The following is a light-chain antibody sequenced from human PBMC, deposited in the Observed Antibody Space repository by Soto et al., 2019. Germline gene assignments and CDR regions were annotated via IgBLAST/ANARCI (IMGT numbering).Light chain of an antibody. Sequence: EIVLTQSPGTLSLSPGERATLSCRASQSVAKNYLAWYQQEPGQAPRLLIYGPSSRATGIPDRFSGSGSGTDLTLTISRLEPEDFAVYYCHQYASSPQTFGQGTKVEIK. CDR2: GPS. CDR3: HQYASSPQT. J-gene: IGKJ1*01. V-gene: IGKV3-20*01. CDR1: QSVAKNY.